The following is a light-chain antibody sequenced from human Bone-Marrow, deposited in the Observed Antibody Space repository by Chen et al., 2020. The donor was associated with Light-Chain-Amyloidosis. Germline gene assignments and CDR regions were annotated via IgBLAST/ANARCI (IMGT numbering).Light chain of an antibody. CDR3: GTWDSSLSAWV. J-gene: IGLJ3*02. Sequence: QPVLTPPPSVSAAPGQKVNISCSGSSSNIGNNYVSWYQQLPGTAPKLLIYDNNKRPSGIPDRFSGSKSGTSATLGITGLQTGDEADYYCGTWDSSLSAWVFGGGTKLTVL. CDR2: DNN. CDR1: SSNIGNNY. V-gene: IGLV1-51*01.